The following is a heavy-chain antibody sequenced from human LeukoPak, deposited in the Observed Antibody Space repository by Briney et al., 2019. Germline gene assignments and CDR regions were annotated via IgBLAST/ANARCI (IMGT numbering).Heavy chain of an antibody. V-gene: IGHV4-39*01. CDR2: INYSGST. D-gene: IGHD3-10*01. J-gene: IGHJ4*02. CDR3: ARRRGSGSPYFDY. Sequence: SETLSLTCTVSGGSISSSGYYWGWIRQPPGKGLEWIGIINYSGSTYYNPSLKSRVTISVDTSKNQFSLKLSSVTAADTAVFYCARRRGSGSPYFDYWGQGTLVTVSS. CDR1: GGSISSSGYY.